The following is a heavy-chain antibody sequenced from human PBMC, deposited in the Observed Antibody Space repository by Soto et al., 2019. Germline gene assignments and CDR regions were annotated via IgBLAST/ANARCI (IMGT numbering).Heavy chain of an antibody. CDR1: GFRFSAYA. Sequence: PGGSLRLSCAASGFRFSAYAMHWVRQAPGKGLEWVAVISYEGSNRFYADSVKGRFTVSRDNSKNMVYLQMNSLRGGDTAVFYCAKDYGDYNFNYGMDVWGQGTTVTVS. CDR2: ISYEGSNR. J-gene: IGHJ6*02. D-gene: IGHD4-17*01. V-gene: IGHV3-30*18. CDR3: AKDYGDYNFNYGMDV.